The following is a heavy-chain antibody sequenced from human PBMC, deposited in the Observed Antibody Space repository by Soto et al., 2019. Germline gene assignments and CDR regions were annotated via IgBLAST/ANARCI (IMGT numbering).Heavy chain of an antibody. J-gene: IGHJ6*02. CDR2: IHSGGSRI. V-gene: IGHV3-48*03. Sequence: GGSMRLSCSASSFPFSTYQMKWLLQHPLKGLEWVSYIHSGGSRIYYADSVKGRFTVSRDNAKNSLYLQMNSLRAEDTAVYYCARDGSTVTTNYHYAMDVWGQGTTVNVSS. CDR1: SFPFSTYQ. D-gene: IGHD4-17*01. CDR3: ARDGSTVTTNYHYAMDV.